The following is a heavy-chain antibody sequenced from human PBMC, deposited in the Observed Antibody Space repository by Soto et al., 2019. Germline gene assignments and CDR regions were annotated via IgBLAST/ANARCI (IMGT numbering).Heavy chain of an antibody. CDR1: GFTFSSYW. CDR3: AKDHGLDSVYYDFWSGYYAFDI. CDR2: ISGSGGST. Sequence: GGSLRLSCAASGFTFSSYWMSWVRQAPGKGLEWVSAISGSGGSTYYADSVKGRFTISRDNSKNTLYLQMNSLRAEDTAVYYCAKDHGLDSVYYDFWSGYYAFDIWGQGTMVTVSS. J-gene: IGHJ3*02. D-gene: IGHD3-3*01. V-gene: IGHV3-23*01.